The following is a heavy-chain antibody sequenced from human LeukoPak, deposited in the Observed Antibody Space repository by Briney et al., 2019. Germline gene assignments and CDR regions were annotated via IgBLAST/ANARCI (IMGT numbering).Heavy chain of an antibody. D-gene: IGHD6-13*01. J-gene: IGHJ4*02. CDR1: GGSISSDY. CDR3: ARKIYGSSWIDY. V-gene: IGHV4-59*01. CDR2: IHSSGST. Sequence: SETLCLTRLVTGGSISSDYGNWIRQPPGKGLEWIGHIHSSGSTNYNPSLKSRVTISVDTSKNRFSLKLSSVTAADTAVYYCARKIYGSSWIDYWGQGTLVTVSS.